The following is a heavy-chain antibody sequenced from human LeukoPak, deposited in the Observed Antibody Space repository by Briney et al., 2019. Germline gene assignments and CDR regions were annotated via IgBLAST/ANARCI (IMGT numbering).Heavy chain of an antibody. D-gene: IGHD1-1*01. Sequence: GGSLRLSCAASGFAFNTVWMSGVPQAPGRGLEWVANIWQDGTEKHHVDSVRGRFTISRDNVKNSVFLQMNSLRAEDTAVYYCARDRDGKDYWGQGTLVTVSS. CDR2: IWQDGTEK. J-gene: IGHJ4*02. CDR3: ARDRDGKDY. V-gene: IGHV3-7*03. CDR1: GFAFNTVW.